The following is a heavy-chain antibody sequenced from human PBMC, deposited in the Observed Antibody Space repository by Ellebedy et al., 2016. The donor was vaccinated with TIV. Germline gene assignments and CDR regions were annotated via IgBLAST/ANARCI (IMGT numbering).Heavy chain of an antibody. CDR2: ISYDGSEK. D-gene: IGHD3-10*01. V-gene: IGHV3-30*03. CDR1: GFTFSSDG. Sequence: GGSLRLSCAASGFTFSSDGMHWVRQAPGKGLEWVAVISYDGSEKYYANSVKCRFTISRDNSKNTVDLQMNSLRAEDTAVYYCARGGDPYFDYWGQGTLVTVSS. CDR3: ARGGDPYFDY. J-gene: IGHJ4*02.